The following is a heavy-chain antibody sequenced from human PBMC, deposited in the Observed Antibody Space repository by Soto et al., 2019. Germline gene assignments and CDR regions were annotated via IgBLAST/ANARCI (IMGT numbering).Heavy chain of an antibody. Sequence: PGGSLRLSCAASGFTVSSIYWSWVHQAPGKGRGWVPVIDSGGSTYYADSVKESVTISRETSKSTLYLQMKTLRAEGTAPYYCGGVGAARAVAATWGYWGQGTLVTVSS. CDR2: IDSGGST. CDR1: GFTVSSIY. D-gene: IGHD6-19*01. J-gene: IGHJ4*02. V-gene: IGHV3-66*01. CDR3: GGVGAARAVAATWGY.